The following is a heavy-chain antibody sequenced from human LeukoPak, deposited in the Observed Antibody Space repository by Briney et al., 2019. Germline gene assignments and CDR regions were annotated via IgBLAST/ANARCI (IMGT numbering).Heavy chain of an antibody. D-gene: IGHD3-22*01. CDR1: GFTLSSYE. V-gene: IGHV3-48*03. Sequence: GGSLRLSCAASGFTLSSYEMNWVRQAPGKGLEWVSYISSSGSTIYYADSVKGRFTISRDNAKNSLYLQMNSLRAEDAALYHCARGGYDSSGPLFDPWGQGTLVTVSS. CDR2: ISSSGSTI. J-gene: IGHJ5*02. CDR3: ARGGYDSSGPLFDP.